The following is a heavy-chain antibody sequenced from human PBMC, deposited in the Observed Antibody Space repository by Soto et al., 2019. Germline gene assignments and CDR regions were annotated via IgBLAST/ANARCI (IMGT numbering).Heavy chain of an antibody. CDR1: GFTFSNYA. J-gene: IGHJ4*02. D-gene: IGHD1-26*01. CDR3: AKGGGRIVPRHFDN. V-gene: IGHV3-23*01. CDR2: ISSGGGSP. Sequence: GSLRLSCAASGFTFSNYAMSWVRQAPGKGLEWVSGISSGGGSPYNADSVKGRFSISRDNSKNTLYLQMNSLRAEDTAVYYCAKGGGRIVPRHFDNWGQGILVTVSS.